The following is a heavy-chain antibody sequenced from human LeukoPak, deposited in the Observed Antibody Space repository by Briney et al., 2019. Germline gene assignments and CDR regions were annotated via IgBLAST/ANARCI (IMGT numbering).Heavy chain of an antibody. CDR3: AKKTGYYGSSGYYFDY. V-gene: IGHV3-23*01. CDR1: GFTFSSYA. J-gene: IGHJ4*02. Sequence: GGSLRLSCVASGFTFSSYAMSWVRQAPGKGLEWVSAISGSGGSTYYADSVKGRFTISRDNSKNTLYLQMNSLRAEDTAVYYCAKKTGYYGSSGYYFDYWGQGTLVTVSS. CDR2: ISGSGGST. D-gene: IGHD3-22*01.